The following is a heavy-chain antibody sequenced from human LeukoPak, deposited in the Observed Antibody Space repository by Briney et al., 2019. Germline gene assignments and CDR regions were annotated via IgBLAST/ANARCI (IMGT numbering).Heavy chain of an antibody. J-gene: IGHJ4*02. V-gene: IGHV3-23*01. CDR3: LACYRSIPCY. Sequence: PGGSLRLSCAASGFTFNIYAMGWVRQVSGRGLEWVSAISGRGDSTYYADSVKGRFTISRDNSKNTLYLQMNSLRADDTAVYYCLACYRSIPCYWGQGTLVTVSS. CDR1: GFTFNIYA. D-gene: IGHD2-2*01. CDR2: ISGRGDST.